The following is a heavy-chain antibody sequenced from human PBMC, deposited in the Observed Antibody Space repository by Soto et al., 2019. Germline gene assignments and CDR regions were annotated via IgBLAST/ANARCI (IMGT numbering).Heavy chain of an antibody. D-gene: IGHD6-19*01. CDR2: VIPLFDTA. Sequence: QVQVVQSGAEVKKPGSSVKVSCKVSGGIFTNNAISWVRQAPGQGLEWLGGVIPLFDTAYYAQRFQGRVSITADESPNTAFMELTTLTAEDTAVYYCARSHSTTPVAVAGPDYYFGLWGRGTLVTVSS. CDR1: GGIFTNNA. V-gene: IGHV1-69*01. CDR3: ARSHSTTPVAVAGPDYYFGL. J-gene: IGHJ4*02.